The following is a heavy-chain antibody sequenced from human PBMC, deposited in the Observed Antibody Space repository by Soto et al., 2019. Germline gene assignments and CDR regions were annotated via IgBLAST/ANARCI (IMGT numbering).Heavy chain of an antibody. Sequence: SVKICCKACGVTFSCYTISWARQAPGQGLEWMGRIIPILGIANYAQKFQGRVTITADKSTSTAYMELSSLRSEDTAVYYCAKPAAGFILGAFDIWGQGTMVTVS. CDR2: IIPILGIA. D-gene: IGHD6-13*01. CDR1: GVTFSCYT. J-gene: IGHJ3*02. CDR3: AKPAAGFILGAFDI. V-gene: IGHV1-69*02.